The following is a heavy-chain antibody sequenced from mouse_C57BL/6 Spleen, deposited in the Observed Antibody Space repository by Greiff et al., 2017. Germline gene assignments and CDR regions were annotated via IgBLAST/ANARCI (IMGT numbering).Heavy chain of an antibody. CDR3: ARETSYSNYGYFDV. CDR2: INPNYGTT. D-gene: IGHD2-5*01. Sequence: VQLQQSGPELVKPGASVKISCKASGYSFTDYNMNWVKQSNGKSLEWIGVINPNYGTTSSNQKFKGKATLTVDQSSSTAYMQLNSLTSEDSAVYDCARETSYSNYGYFDVWGTGTTGTVSS. CDR1: GYSFTDYN. J-gene: IGHJ1*03. V-gene: IGHV1-39*01.